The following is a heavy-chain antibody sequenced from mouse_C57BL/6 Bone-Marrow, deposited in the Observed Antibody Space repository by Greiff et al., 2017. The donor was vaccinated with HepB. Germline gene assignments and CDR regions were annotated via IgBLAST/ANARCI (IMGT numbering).Heavy chain of an antibody. CDR2: IYIGNGYT. V-gene: IGHV1-58*01. CDR1: GYTFTSYG. CDR3: AREAYYSNTWFAY. J-gene: IGHJ3*01. Sequence: EVKLMESGAELVRPGSSVKMSCKTSGYTFTSYGINWVKQRPGQGLEWIGYIYIGNGYTEYNEKFKGKATLTSDTSSSTAYMQLSSLTSEDAAIYFCAREAYYSNTWFAYWGQGTLVTVSA. D-gene: IGHD2-5*01.